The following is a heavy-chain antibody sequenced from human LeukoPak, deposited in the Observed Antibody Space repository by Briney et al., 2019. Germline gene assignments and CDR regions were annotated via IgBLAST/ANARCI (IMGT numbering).Heavy chain of an antibody. Sequence: PSEPLSLTCTVSGASISSGSYYWRWVRRPAGEGLEWIGRIYTSESTNYNPSIKSRVTISVETSKNQFSLKLSSVTAADTAVYYCARTPGVMTTVTIFDYWGQGTLVTVSS. CDR3: ARTPGVMTTVTIFDY. CDR1: GASISSGSYY. V-gene: IGHV4-61*02. CDR2: IYTSEST. J-gene: IGHJ4*02. D-gene: IGHD4-17*01.